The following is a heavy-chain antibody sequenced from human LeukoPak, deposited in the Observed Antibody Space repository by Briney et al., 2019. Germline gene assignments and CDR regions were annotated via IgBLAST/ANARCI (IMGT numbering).Heavy chain of an antibody. CDR1: GFTFSSYA. CDR3: AKDLWKADY. V-gene: IGHV3-23*01. D-gene: IGHD3-3*01. Sequence: PGGSLRLSCAASGFTFSSYAMSWVRQAPGKGLEWVSAIGGDAVSTYYADSVKGRFSISRDNSKNTLYLQMNSLRADDTAVYYCAKDLWKADYWGQGTLVTVSS. J-gene: IGHJ4*02. CDR2: IGGDAVST.